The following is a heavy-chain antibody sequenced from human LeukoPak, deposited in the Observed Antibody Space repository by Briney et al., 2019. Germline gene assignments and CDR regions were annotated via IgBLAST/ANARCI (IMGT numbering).Heavy chain of an antibody. Sequence: RASETLSLTCTVSGGSISSYYWSWIRQPPGKGLEWIGYIYYSGSTNYNPSLKSRVTISVDTSKNQFSLKLSSVTAADTAVYCCAGGHPRIASLNWFDPWGQGTLVTVSS. CDR3: AGGHPRIASLNWFDP. V-gene: IGHV4-59*01. CDR1: GGSISSYY. J-gene: IGHJ5*02. D-gene: IGHD6-13*01. CDR2: IYYSGST.